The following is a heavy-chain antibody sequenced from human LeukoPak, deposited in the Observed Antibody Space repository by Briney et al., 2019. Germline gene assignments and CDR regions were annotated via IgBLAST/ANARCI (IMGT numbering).Heavy chain of an antibody. Sequence: SETLSLTCAVYGGSFSGYYWSWIRQPPGKGLEWIGEINHSGSTNYNPSLKSRVTISVDTSKNQFSLKLSFVTAADTAVYYCARGWYSSSWYFDYWGQGTLVTVSS. V-gene: IGHV4-34*01. CDR2: INHSGST. J-gene: IGHJ4*02. CDR3: ARGWYSSSWYFDY. CDR1: GGSFSGYY. D-gene: IGHD6-13*01.